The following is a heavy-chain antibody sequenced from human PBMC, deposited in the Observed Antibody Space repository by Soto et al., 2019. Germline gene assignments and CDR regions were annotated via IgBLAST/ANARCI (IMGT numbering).Heavy chain of an antibody. Sequence: QLQLQESGSGLVKPSQTLSLTSAVSGGSISSGGYSWSWIRQPPGKGLEWIGYIYHSGSTYYNPSVKSRVTIVVDRSKYQCSLKLSSVNAGDTAVYYCARGRVGSFDYWGQGTLVTVSS. CDR3: ARGRVGSFDY. CDR1: GGSISSGGYS. D-gene: IGHD2-2*01. V-gene: IGHV4-30-2*01. J-gene: IGHJ4*02. CDR2: IYHSGST.